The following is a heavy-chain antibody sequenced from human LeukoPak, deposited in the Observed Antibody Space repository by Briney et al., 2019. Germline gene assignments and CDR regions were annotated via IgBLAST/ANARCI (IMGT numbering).Heavy chain of an antibody. J-gene: IGHJ3*02. V-gene: IGHV3-23*01. CDR3: ATHITMVRGIDAFDI. Sequence: GWSLRLSRAASVFTLRSYAMSWVRPPPAKGREWVSTFSNRGGSTYYADSVKGRFTISRDTSKNTLYLQMNSLRAEDTAVYYCATHITMVRGIDAFDIWGQGTMVTVSS. D-gene: IGHD3-10*01. CDR1: VFTLRSYA. CDR2: FSNRGGST.